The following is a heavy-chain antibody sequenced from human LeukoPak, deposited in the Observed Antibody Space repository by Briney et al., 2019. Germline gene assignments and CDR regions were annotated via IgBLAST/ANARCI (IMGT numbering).Heavy chain of an antibody. D-gene: IGHD2-21*01. CDR2: INSDGSST. Sequence: PGGSLRLSCAASGFTFSSAWMHWVRQTPGKGLVWVSRINSDGSSTNYADSVKGRFTISRDNAKNKVNLQMNSLRAEDTAIYYCTRDYSYAMAVWGQGTTVTVSS. V-gene: IGHV3-74*01. CDR3: TRDYSYAMAV. CDR1: GFTFSSAW. J-gene: IGHJ6*02.